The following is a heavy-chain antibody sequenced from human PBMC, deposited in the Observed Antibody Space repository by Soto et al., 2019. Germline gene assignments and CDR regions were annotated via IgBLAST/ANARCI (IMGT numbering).Heavy chain of an antibody. V-gene: IGHV1-8*01. Sequence: QVQLVQSGAEVKKPGASVKVSCKTSGYTFTSYDINWVRQATGQGLEWMGWMNPNSGNTAYAQKFQGRVTMTRNTSISTDYMELSSLRSEHTAVYYRARERSSGGFDLWGQGPMVTVSS. CDR2: MNPNSGNT. CDR1: GYTFTSYD. J-gene: IGHJ3*01. CDR3: ARERSSGGFDL. D-gene: IGHD2-15*01.